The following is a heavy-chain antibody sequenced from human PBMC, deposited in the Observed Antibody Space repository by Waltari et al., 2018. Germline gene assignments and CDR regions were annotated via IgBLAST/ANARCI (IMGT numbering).Heavy chain of an antibody. CDR1: GFTFISYA. CDR3: ARGAGSSAFDY. D-gene: IGHD2-15*01. J-gene: IGHJ4*02. V-gene: IGHV3-23*01. Sequence: EVHLLDSGGGLVQPGESQKLSCAASGFTFISYAMSWVRHAPGKGLECVSSISRSGGGTYYADSVKGRFTISRDDSTNTLHLQMNSLRAEDTAVYYCARGAGSSAFDYWGQGTLVTVSS. CDR2: ISRSGGGT.